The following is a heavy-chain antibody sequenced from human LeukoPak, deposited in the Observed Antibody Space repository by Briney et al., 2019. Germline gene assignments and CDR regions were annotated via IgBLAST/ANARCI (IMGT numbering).Heavy chain of an antibody. J-gene: IGHJ6*03. CDR1: GFTFSSYW. CDR3: ARRTGGVYYDYYMDV. CDR2: INTDGSGT. Sequence: GGSLRLSCAASGFTFSSYWMHWVRQAPGKGLVWVSRINTDGSGTNYADSVRGRFTISRDNAKNTLYLQMNSLRAGDTAVYYCARRTGGVYYDYYMDVWGKGTTVTVS. V-gene: IGHV3-74*01. D-gene: IGHD3-16*01.